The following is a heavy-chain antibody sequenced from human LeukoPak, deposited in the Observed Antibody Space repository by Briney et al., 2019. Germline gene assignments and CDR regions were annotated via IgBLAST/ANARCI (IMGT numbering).Heavy chain of an antibody. J-gene: IGHJ6*04. CDR3: ARDLVVVVPGHYYGMDV. D-gene: IGHD2-2*01. CDR2: IYYSGST. V-gene: IGHV4-59*01. Sequence: KSSETLSLTCTVSGGSISSYYWSWIRQPPGKGLEWIGYIYYSGSTNYNPSLKSRVTISVDTSKNQFSLKLSSVTAADTAVYYCARDLVVVVPGHYYGMDVWGKGTTVTVSS. CDR1: GGSISSYY.